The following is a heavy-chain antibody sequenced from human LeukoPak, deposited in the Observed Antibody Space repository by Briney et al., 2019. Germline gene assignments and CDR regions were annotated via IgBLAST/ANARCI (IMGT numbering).Heavy chain of an antibody. J-gene: IGHJ4*02. CDR1: GYTFSSNG. CDR3: ARVGSGYDFDY. Sequence: GASVKVSCKASGYTFSSNGISWVRQAPGQGLEWMGWISGYNGNTNYAQKVQGRVTMTTDTSTSTAYMELRSLTSDDTAVYYCARVGSGYDFDYWGPGTLVTVSS. D-gene: IGHD5-12*01. V-gene: IGHV1-18*01. CDR2: ISGYNGNT.